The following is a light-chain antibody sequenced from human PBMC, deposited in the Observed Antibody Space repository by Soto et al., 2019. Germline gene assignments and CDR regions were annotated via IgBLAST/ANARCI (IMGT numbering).Light chain of an antibody. CDR2: KAS. CDR1: HTISSW. Sequence: TCKASHTISSWLAWYQQKPGKAPKLLIYKASTLKSGVPSRFSGSVSGTECTITYVCRQRNDAAPYFRQPEKSYVCAFRGGTKVDIK. CDR3: QPEKSYVCA. J-gene: IGKJ4*01. V-gene: IGKV1-5*03.